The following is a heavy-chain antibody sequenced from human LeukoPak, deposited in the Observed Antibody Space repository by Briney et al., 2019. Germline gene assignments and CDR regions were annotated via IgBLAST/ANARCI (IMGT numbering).Heavy chain of an antibody. CDR2: TYYGSKWYN. CDR3: ARGGGYDESQHFDY. V-gene: IGHV6-1*01. CDR1: GDSVSSNSAA. D-gene: IGHD5-12*01. J-gene: IGHJ4*02. Sequence: SQTLSLTCVISGDSVSSNSAAWNWIRQSPSRGLEWLGRTYYGSKWYNDYAVSVKSRITINPDTSKNQFSLQLNSVTPEDTAVYYCARGGGYDESQHFDYWGQGTLVTVSS.